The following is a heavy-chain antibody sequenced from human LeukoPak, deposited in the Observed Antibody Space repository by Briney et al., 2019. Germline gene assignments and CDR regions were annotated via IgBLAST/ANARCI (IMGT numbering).Heavy chain of an antibody. J-gene: IGHJ4*02. D-gene: IGHD1-26*01. V-gene: IGHV4-59*08. CDR3: ARQPYILGAYYFDY. Sequence: SETLSLTCTVSGGSMSSYYWSWIRQPPGKGLEWIGYIFYSGSTNYNPSLKSRVTVLVDTSKNQISLTLGSVTAADTAVYYCARQPYILGAYYFDYWGQGALVTVSS. CDR2: IFYSGST. CDR1: GGSMSSYY.